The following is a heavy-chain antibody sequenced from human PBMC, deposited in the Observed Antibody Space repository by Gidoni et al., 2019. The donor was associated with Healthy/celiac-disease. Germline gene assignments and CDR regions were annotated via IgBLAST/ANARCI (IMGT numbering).Heavy chain of an antibody. CDR3: AKDHEQLVRGYYYGMDV. CDR2: ISYDGSNK. D-gene: IGHD6-6*01. Sequence: QVQLVESGGGVVQPGRSLRLSCAASGLPFSSYGMHWVRQAPGKGLAWVAVISYDGSNKYYADSVKGRFTISRDNSKNTLYLQMNSLRAEDTAVYYCAKDHEQLVRGYYYGMDVWGQGTTVTVSS. V-gene: IGHV3-30*18. J-gene: IGHJ6*02. CDR1: GLPFSSYG.